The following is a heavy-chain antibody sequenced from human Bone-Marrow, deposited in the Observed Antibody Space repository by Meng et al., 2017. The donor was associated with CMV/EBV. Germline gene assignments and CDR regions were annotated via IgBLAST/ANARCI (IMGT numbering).Heavy chain of an antibody. CDR1: GFTFSSYS. Sequence: GGSLRLSCAASGFTFSSYSMNWVRQAPGKGLEWVSSISSSSSYIYYADSVKGRFTISRDNAKNSLYLQMNSLRAEDTAVYYCARDSQGHLGIGYFDYWCQETLVTVSS. D-gene: IGHD7-27*01. CDR3: ARDSQGHLGIGYFDY. J-gene: IGHJ4*02. V-gene: IGHV3-21*01. CDR2: ISSSSSYI.